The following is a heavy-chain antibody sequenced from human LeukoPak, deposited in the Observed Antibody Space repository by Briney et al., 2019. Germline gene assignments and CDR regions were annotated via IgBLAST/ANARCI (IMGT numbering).Heavy chain of an antibody. Sequence: SETLSLTCAVYGGSFSGYYWSWIRQPPGKGLEWIGEINHSGSTNYNPSLKSRVTISVDTSKNQFSLKLSSVTAADTAVYYCATDSPQLTESGYFDYWGQGTLVTVSS. D-gene: IGHD2-21*01. CDR2: INHSGST. J-gene: IGHJ4*02. CDR1: GGSFSGYY. CDR3: ATDSPQLTESGYFDY. V-gene: IGHV4-34*01.